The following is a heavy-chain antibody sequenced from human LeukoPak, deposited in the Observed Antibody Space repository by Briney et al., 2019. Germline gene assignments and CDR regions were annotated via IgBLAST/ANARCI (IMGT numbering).Heavy chain of an antibody. CDR2: ISGIGDDT. CDR1: GFTFSSYA. CDR3: AKDEASGYGLGVGYYYYMDV. Sequence: GGSLRLSCAASGFTFSSYAMSWVRQAPGKGLEWVSTISGIGDDTSYADSVKGRFTISRDNSKNTRYLQMNSLRAEDTAVYYCAKDEASGYGLGVGYYYYMDVWGKGATVTISS. J-gene: IGHJ6*03. D-gene: IGHD5-12*01. V-gene: IGHV3-23*01.